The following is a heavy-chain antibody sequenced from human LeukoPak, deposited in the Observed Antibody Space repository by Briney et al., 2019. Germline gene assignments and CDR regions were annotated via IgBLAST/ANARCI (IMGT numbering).Heavy chain of an antibody. J-gene: IGHJ4*02. Sequence: ASVKVSCKVSGYTLSELSVQWKRQAPGKGLEWMGGFDPEDGETIYAQKFQGRVTMTEDTSTDTAYMELSSLRSEDTAVYYCATSVGGGSYSPILPYYFDYWGQGTLVTVSS. V-gene: IGHV1-24*01. D-gene: IGHD1-26*01. CDR1: GYTLSELS. CDR3: ATSVGGGSYSPILPYYFDY. CDR2: FDPEDGET.